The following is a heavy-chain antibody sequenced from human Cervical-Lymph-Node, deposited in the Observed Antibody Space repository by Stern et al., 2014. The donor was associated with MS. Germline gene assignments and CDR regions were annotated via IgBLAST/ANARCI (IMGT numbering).Heavy chain of an antibody. J-gene: IGHJ3*02. Sequence: KESGPGLVKPSQTLSLTCVISGDSVSNNNDAWNWIRQSPSRGLEWLGRTYYKYKWSNDYAVSVKSRITINADTSKNQFSLQLKSMTPEDTAVYYCARGYYARAFDIWGQGTMVTVSS. CDR1: GDSVSNNNDA. V-gene: IGHV6-1*01. CDR3: ARGYYARAFDI. CDR2: TYYKYKWSN. D-gene: IGHD3-16*01.